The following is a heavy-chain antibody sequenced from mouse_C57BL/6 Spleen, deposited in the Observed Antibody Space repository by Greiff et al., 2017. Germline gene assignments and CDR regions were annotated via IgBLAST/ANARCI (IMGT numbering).Heavy chain of an antibody. CDR1: GYTFTSYW. D-gene: IGHD1-1*01. CDR3: ARVPITTVDYYAMDY. CDR2: IHPNSGST. Sequence: QVQLQQPGAELVKPGASVKLSCKASGYTFTSYWMHWVKQRPGQGLEWIGMIHPNSGSTNYNEKFKSKATLTVDKSSSTAYMQLSSLTSEDSAVYYGARVPITTVDYYAMDYWGQGTSVTVSS. V-gene: IGHV1-64*01. J-gene: IGHJ4*01.